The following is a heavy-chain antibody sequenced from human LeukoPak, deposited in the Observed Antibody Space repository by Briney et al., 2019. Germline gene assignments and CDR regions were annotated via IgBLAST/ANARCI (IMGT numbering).Heavy chain of an antibody. D-gene: IGHD5-24*01. CDR1: GFSVTNNY. CDR2: FYVGGAT. J-gene: IGHJ4*02. Sequence: GGSLRLSCAVSGFSVTNNYMSWVRQAPGKGLEWVSVFYVGGATYYADSVKGRFTISRDNSENTLYLQMKSLRAEDTAVYYCARGDGYNFFDYWGQGNLVTVSS. CDR3: ARGDGYNFFDY. V-gene: IGHV3-53*01.